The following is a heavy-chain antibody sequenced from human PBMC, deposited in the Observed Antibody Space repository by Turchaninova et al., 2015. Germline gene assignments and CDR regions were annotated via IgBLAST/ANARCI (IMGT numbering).Heavy chain of an antibody. D-gene: IGHD3/OR15-3a*01. CDR1: GFSLITSGLG. CDR2: VYWDGDK. V-gene: IGHV2-5*02. CDR3: AYSRVPGTGFIGFF. J-gene: IGHJ4*02. Sequence: QVTLKESGPTLVKPTQTLTLTCRFSGFSLITSGLGVGWIRQPPGKALEWLAVVYWDGDKRSSPAMESRLTVPTDNTKTQVVLIMTNMDPADTATYYCAYSRVPGTGFIGFFWGQGILVTVSS.